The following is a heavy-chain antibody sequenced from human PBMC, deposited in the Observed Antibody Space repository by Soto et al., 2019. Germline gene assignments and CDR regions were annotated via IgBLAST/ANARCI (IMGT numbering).Heavy chain of an antibody. CDR3: ARDRIAVASYSEY. D-gene: IGHD6-19*01. J-gene: IGHJ4*02. Sequence: WGSLRLSCAASGFTFSSYSMNWVRQAPGKGLEWVSSISSSSSYIYYADSVKGRFTISRDNAKNSLYLQMNSLRAEDTAVYYCARDRIAVASYSEYWGQGNMVNVSP. V-gene: IGHV3-21*01. CDR2: ISSSSSYI. CDR1: GFTFSSYS.